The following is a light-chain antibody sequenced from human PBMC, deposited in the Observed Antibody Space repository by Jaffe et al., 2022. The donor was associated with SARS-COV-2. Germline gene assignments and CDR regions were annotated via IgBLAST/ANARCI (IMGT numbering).Light chain of an antibody. Sequence: DIQMTQSPSSLSASVGDRVTITCRASRDIGNYLAWYQQKPGKVPKLLIYSASTLQSGVPSRFSGSGSGTEFTLTISSLQPEDVATFYCQKHNSAPFTFGPGTKVDVK. J-gene: IGKJ3*01. V-gene: IGKV1-27*01. CDR3: QKHNSAPFT. CDR1: RDIGNY. CDR2: SAS.